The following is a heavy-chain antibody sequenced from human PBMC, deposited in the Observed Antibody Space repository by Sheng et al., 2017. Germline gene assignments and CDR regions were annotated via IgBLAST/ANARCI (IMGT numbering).Heavy chain of an antibody. V-gene: IGHV3-23*04. CDR2: ISGSGGSD. CDR3: AKLGKSISYGDYRFPLDI. CDR1: EFTFGTYA. Sequence: EMQLVESGGALVQTGGSLRLSCISSEFTFGTYAMSWVRQAPGKGLEWVSAISGSGGSDKLRRLREGPFTISRDNSKNTLYLQMNSLRAEDTALYYCAKLGKSISYGDYRFPLDIWGQGTVVAVSS. D-gene: IGHD4-17*01. J-gene: IGHJ3*02.